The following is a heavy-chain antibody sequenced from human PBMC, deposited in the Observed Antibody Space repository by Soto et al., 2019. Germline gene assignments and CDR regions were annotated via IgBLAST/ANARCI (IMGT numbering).Heavy chain of an antibody. Sequence: PGGSLRLSCAASGFTFSSYSMNWVRQAPGKGLEWVSYISSSSSNIYYADSVKGRFTISRDNAKNSLYLQMNSLRAEDTAVYYCARSGTSNSGMDVWGRGTTVTVSS. CDR3: ARSGTSNSGMDV. D-gene: IGHD1-7*01. CDR1: GFTFSSYS. V-gene: IGHV3-48*01. J-gene: IGHJ6*02. CDR2: ISSSSSNI.